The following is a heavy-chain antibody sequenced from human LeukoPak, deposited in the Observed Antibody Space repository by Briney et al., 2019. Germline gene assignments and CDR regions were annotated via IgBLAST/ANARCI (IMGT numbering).Heavy chain of an antibody. CDR2: INHSGST. V-gene: IGHV4-34*01. CDR1: GGSFSGYY. Sequence: SETLSLTCAVYGGSFSGYYWSWIRQPPGKGLERIGEINHSGSTNYNPSLKSRVTISVDTSKNQFSLKLSSVTAADTAVYYCARDLVGAFDIWGQGTMVTVSS. D-gene: IGHD2-2*01. CDR3: ARDLVGAFDI. J-gene: IGHJ3*02.